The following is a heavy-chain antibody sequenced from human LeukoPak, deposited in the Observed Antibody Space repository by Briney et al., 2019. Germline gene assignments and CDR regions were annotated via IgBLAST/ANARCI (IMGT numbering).Heavy chain of an antibody. CDR1: GGSFSGYY. D-gene: IGHD2-15*01. J-gene: IGHJ5*02. CDR3: VRRRRILPFDP. CDR2: INHSGNT. V-gene: IGHV4-34*01. Sequence: SETLSLTCAIYGGSFSGYYWNWIRQPPLKGLEWIGEINHSGNTNYNPSLKSRVTISVDTSKNQFSLKLSSVTAADTAVYYCVRRRRILPFDPWGQGTLVTVSS.